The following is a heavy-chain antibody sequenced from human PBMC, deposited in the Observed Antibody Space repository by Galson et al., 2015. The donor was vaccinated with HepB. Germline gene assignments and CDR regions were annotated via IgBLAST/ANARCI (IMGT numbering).Heavy chain of an antibody. CDR1: GYTFTSYG. V-gene: IGHV1-18*01. J-gene: IGHJ3*01. CDR2: ISAYNGDT. D-gene: IGHD3-10*01. Sequence: SVKVSCKASGYTFTSYGINWIRQAPGQGLEWMGWISAYNGDTNYAQNLQGRATMTTDTSTNTAFMEVRSLRSDDTAVYFCAVRLRSYAFDLWGQGTLVTVSS. CDR3: AVRLRSYAFDL.